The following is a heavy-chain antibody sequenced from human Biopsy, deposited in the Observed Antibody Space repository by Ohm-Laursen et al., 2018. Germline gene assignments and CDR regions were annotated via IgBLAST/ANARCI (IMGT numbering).Heavy chain of an antibody. J-gene: IGHJ5*02. CDR3: ARGEGSSWFDP. Sequence: SSVKVSCKASGYTFTTYYMHWVRQAPGQGLEWMGGIIPIPNVATYAQKFQGRITITADESTSTAYMELNSLTSDDTAVYFCARGEGSSWFDPWGHGTLVTVSS. CDR2: IIPIPNVA. CDR1: GYTFTTYY. D-gene: IGHD1-26*01. V-gene: IGHV1-69*01.